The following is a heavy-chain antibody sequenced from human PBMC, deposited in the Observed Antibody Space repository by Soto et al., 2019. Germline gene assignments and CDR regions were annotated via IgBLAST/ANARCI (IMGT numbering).Heavy chain of an antibody. CDR1: GFTVSSNY. CDR3: AGGLGGYDSQLDY. V-gene: IGHV3-66*01. J-gene: IGHJ4*02. D-gene: IGHD5-12*01. Sequence: GGSLRLSCAAAGFTVSSNYMSWVRQAPGKGLEWVSVIYSGGSTYYADSVKGRFTISRDNSKNTLYLQMNSLRAEDTAVYYCAGGLGGYDSQLDYWGQGTLVTVSS. CDR2: IYSGGST.